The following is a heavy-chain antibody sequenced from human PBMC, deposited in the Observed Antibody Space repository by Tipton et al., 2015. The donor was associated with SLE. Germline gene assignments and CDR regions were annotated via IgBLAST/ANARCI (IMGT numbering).Heavy chain of an antibody. Sequence: GLVKPSETLSLTCAVYGGSFSGYYWSWIRQHPGKGLEWIGYIYYSGSTYYNPSLKSRVTISVDTSKNQFSLKLSSVTAADTAVYYCARGRRGSGSFDYWGQGTLVTVSS. D-gene: IGHD3-3*01. CDR2: IYYSGST. CDR3: ARGRRGSGSFDY. V-gene: IGHV4-34*01. J-gene: IGHJ4*02. CDR1: GGSFSGYY.